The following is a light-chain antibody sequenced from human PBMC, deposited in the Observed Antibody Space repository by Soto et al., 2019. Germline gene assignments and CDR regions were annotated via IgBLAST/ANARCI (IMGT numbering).Light chain of an antibody. J-gene: IGKJ2*01. V-gene: IGKV3-11*01. CDR3: QQRSNWPGT. Sequence: EIVLTQSPATLSLSPGERATLSCRASQSVSSYLAWYQQKPGQAPRLLIYDASARATGIPARFSGSGSGTDFTLTISSLDPEDFAVYYCQQRSNWPGTFGQGTKLEIK. CDR1: QSVSSY. CDR2: DAS.